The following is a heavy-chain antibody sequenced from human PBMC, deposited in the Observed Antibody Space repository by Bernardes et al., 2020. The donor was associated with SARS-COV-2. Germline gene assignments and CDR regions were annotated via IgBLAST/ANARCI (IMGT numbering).Heavy chain of an antibody. CDR3: ARDSPRYDSRDYMFDY. CDR2: ISAYNGNT. CDR1: GYTVTSYG. D-gene: IGHD3-22*01. V-gene: IGHV1-18*04. J-gene: IGHJ4*02. Sequence: ASVKVSCKASGYTVTSYGISWVRQAPGQGLEWMGWISAYNGNTKYAQKLQGRVTMTTDTSTSTAYMELRSLRSDDTAVYYCARDSPRYDSRDYMFDYWGQGTLVTVSS.